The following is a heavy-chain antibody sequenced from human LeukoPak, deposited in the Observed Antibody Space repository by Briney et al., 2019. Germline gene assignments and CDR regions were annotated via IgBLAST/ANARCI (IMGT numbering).Heavy chain of an antibody. CDR1: GYTFTSYG. J-gene: IGHJ4*02. CDR2: ISAYNGNT. Sequence: ASVKVSCKASGYTFTSYGISWVRQAPGQGLEWMGWISAYNGNTNYAQKLQGRVTMTTDTSTSTAYMELRSLRSDDTAVYYCASRGGYYYDSSGYYYDYWGQGTLVTVSS. D-gene: IGHD3-22*01. V-gene: IGHV1-18*01. CDR3: ASRGGYYYDSSGYYYDY.